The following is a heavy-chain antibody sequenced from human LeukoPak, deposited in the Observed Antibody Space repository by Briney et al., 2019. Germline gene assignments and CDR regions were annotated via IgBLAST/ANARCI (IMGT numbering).Heavy chain of an antibody. D-gene: IGHD3-9*01. V-gene: IGHV3-7*01. Sequence: GGSLRLSCAASGFTFSSYWMSWVRQAPGKGLEWVANIKQDGSEKYYVDSVKGRFTISRDNAKNSLYLQMNSLRAEDTAVYYCARDQGYYDILTGYSPTHSDYWGQGTLVTVSS. CDR1: GFTFSSYW. CDR2: IKQDGSEK. J-gene: IGHJ4*02. CDR3: ARDQGYYDILTGYSPTHSDY.